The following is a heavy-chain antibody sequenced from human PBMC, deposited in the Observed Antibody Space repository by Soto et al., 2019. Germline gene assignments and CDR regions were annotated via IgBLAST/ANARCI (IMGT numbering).Heavy chain of an antibody. D-gene: IGHD2-15*01. V-gene: IGHV1-3*01. Sequence: QVQLVQSGAEVKKPGASVKVSCKASGYTFTSYAMHWVRQAPGQRLEWMGWINAGNGNTKYSQKFQGRVTITRDTSASTAYMGLSSLRSEDTAVYYCARDLAWCSGGSCYLFDYWGQGTLVTVSS. CDR1: GYTFTSYA. CDR2: INAGNGNT. CDR3: ARDLAWCSGGSCYLFDY. J-gene: IGHJ4*02.